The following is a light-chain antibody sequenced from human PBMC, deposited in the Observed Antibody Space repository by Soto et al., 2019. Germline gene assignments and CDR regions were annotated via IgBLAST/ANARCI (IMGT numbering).Light chain of an antibody. CDR2: SAS. J-gene: IGKJ4*01. CDR3: QQYNNGPPLT. V-gene: IGKV3D-15*01. CDR1: QSVSSN. Sequence: EIVMTQSPATLSVSPGERATLSCRASQSVSSNLAWYQQKPGQAPRLLIYSASTRATDIPARFSGSGSGTEFTLTIRSLQSEDFAVYYCQQYNNGPPLTFGGGTKVEIK.